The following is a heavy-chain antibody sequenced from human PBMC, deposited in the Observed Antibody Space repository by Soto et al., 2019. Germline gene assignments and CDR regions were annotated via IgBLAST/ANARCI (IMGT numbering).Heavy chain of an antibody. V-gene: IGHV2-26*01. Sequence: QVTLKESGPALVKPTEPLTLTCTVSGFSLTTGKMGVSWIRQPPGKARDWLAHIFSDNERSYRTSLQGRLTISKDTSGSHVGLSMTTVDPVDTATYYCARMNVDSYQFYYAMDVWGQGTTVTVSS. CDR1: GFSLTTGKMG. CDR2: IFSDNER. J-gene: IGHJ6*02. D-gene: IGHD4-17*01. CDR3: ARMNVDSYQFYYAMDV.